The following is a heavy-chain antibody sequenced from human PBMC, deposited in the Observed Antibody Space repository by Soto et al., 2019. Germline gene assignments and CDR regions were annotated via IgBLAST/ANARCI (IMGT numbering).Heavy chain of an antibody. J-gene: IGHJ4*02. Sequence: SETLSLTCTVSGGSISSGGYYWSWIRQHPGKGLEWIGYIYYSGSTYYNPSLKSRVTISVDTSKNQFSLKLSSVTAADTAVYYCAREEIWSGYYLLDYWGQGTLVTVSS. CDR1: GGSISSGGYY. D-gene: IGHD3-3*01. CDR2: IYYSGST. CDR3: AREEIWSGYYLLDY. V-gene: IGHV4-31*03.